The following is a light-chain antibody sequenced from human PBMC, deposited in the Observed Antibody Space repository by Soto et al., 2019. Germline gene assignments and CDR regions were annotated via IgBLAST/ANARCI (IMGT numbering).Light chain of an antibody. CDR3: QQRSNWVIT. V-gene: IGKV3-15*01. CDR2: GAS. Sequence: EVVMRQSPATLSVSPGERATLSCRASQSVSSNLAWYQQKPGQAPRLLIYGASTRATGIPARFSGSGSGTEFTLTISSLQSEDFAVYYCQQRSNWVITFGQGTRLEI. J-gene: IGKJ5*01. CDR1: QSVSSN.